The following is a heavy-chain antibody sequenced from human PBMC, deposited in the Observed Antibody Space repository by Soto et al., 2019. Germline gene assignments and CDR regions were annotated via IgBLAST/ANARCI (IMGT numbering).Heavy chain of an antibody. CDR3: AKGAIYEQWLAFDY. V-gene: IGHV1-18*01. Sequence: ASVKVSCKASGYTFTSYGISWVRQAPGQGLEWMGWISAYNGNTNYAQKLQGRVTMTTDTSTSTAYMELRSLRSDDTAVYYCAKGAIYEQWLAFDYWGQGTLVTVSS. CDR2: ISAYNGNT. D-gene: IGHD6-19*01. J-gene: IGHJ4*02. CDR1: GYTFTSYG.